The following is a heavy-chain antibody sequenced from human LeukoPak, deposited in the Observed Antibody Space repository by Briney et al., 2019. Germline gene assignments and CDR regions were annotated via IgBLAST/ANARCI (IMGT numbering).Heavy chain of an antibody. CDR1: GFTFDDYA. CDR2: INIIGSRQ. J-gene: IGHJ6*03. V-gene: IGHV3-74*01. Sequence: PGRSLRLSCAASGFTFDDYAMHWVRQAPGKGLVWVSGINIIGSRQGYADSVKGRFTISRDNAKNTLYLQMNSLRAEDTAVYYCARMAEQLVPVWEHHNYYYYYMDVWGKGTTVTISS. D-gene: IGHD6-13*01. CDR3: ARMAEQLVPVWEHHNYYYYYMDV.